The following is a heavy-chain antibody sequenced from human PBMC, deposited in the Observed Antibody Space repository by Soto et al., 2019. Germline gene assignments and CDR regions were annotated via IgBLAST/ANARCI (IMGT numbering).Heavy chain of an antibody. CDR1: GGSFSGYY. J-gene: IGHJ6*02. CDR3: ARGSSSDIVRAREEYYHYGMDV. Sequence: SETLSLTCAVYGGSFSGYYWSWIRQPPGKGLEKIGEINHSGSTKYNPTLKSRVTISVDTSKNQFSLKLSSVTAADTAVYYCARGSSSDIVRAREEYYHYGMDVWGQGTTVTVSS. CDR2: INHSGST. D-gene: IGHD3-10*01. V-gene: IGHV4-34*01.